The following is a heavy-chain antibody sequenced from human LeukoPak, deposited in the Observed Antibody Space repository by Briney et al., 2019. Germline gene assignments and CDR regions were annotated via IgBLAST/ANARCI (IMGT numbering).Heavy chain of an antibody. J-gene: IGHJ4*02. CDR1: GGSISSGSYY. Sequence: SETLSLTCTVSGGSISSGSYYWSWIRQPAGKGLEWIGRIYTGGSTNYNPSLKSRVTISLDTSENHFSLKLSSVTAADTAVYYCARVTTGGYYNYWGQGTLVTVSS. CDR3: ARVTTGGYYNY. D-gene: IGHD3-22*01. CDR2: IYTGGST. V-gene: IGHV4-61*02.